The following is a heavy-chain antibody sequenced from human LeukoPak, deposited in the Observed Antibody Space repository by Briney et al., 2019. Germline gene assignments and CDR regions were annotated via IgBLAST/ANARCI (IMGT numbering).Heavy chain of an antibody. J-gene: IGHJ6*03. CDR2: IYYSGST. D-gene: IGHD6-13*01. V-gene: IGHV4-59*01. CDR1: GGSISSYY. CDR3: ARVRSSWDYYYYMDV. Sequence: SETLSLTCTVSGGSISSYYWSWIRQPPGKGLEWIGYIYYSGSTRYNPTFKSRVTMSVDTSKNQFSLKLSSVTAADTAVYYCARVRSSWDYYYYMDVWGKGTTVTVSS.